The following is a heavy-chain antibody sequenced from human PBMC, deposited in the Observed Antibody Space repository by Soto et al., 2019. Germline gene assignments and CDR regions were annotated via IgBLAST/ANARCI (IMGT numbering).Heavy chain of an antibody. CDR2: IYYSGGA. V-gene: IGHV4-61*08. J-gene: IGHJ5*02. CDR3: TRERSDDNYCEP. Sequence: SETLSLTCTVSGGALSRGGYFYTWVRQPPGKGLEWLGSIYYSGGANYNPSLKSRVTISLDKSKSQFSLRLIPVTAADTAVPCGTRERSDDNYCEPWGHGTLVIVSS. CDR1: GGALSRGGYF.